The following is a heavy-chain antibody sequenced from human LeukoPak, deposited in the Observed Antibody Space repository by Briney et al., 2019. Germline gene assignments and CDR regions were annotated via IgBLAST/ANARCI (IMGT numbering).Heavy chain of an antibody. Sequence: SETLSLTCAVYGGSFSGYYWSWIRQPPGKGLEWIGEINHSGSTNYNPSLKSRVTISVDTSKNQFSLKLSSVTAADTAVYYCAXGPLRRLRFLERGYYYMDVWGKGTTVTVSS. CDR1: GGSFSGYY. CDR3: AXGPLRRLRFLERGYYYMDV. J-gene: IGHJ6*03. CDR2: INHSGST. V-gene: IGHV4-34*01. D-gene: IGHD3-3*01.